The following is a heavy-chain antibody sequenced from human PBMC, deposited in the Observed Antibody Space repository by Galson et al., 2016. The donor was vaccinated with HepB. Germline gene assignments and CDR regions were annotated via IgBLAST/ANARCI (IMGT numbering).Heavy chain of an antibody. Sequence: LRLSCAASGFTFADYAMHWVRQASGKGLEWVSGMSWNSDTIGYADSVKGRLTISRDNANNSLYLQMNSLGSEDTALYYCARVCRRTTTISGVIITNYGMDVWGQGTTVTVSS. CDR1: GFTFADYA. D-gene: IGHD3-3*01. J-gene: IGHJ6*02. CDR3: ARVCRRTTTISGVIITNYGMDV. V-gene: IGHV3-9*01. CDR2: MSWNSDTI.